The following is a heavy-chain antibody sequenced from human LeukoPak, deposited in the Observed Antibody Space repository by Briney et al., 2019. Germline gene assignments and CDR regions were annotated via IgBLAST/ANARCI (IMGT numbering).Heavy chain of an antibody. CDR1: GYTFTSYA. Sequence: ASVKVSCKASGYTFTSYAMNWVRQAPGQGLEWMGWFNTNTGNPTYAQGFTGRFVFSLDTSVSTAYLQISSLKAEDTAVYYCARDAEKGIAKGIRYFDWSPYDYWGQGTLVTVSS. D-gene: IGHD3-9*01. J-gene: IGHJ4*02. V-gene: IGHV7-4-1*02. CDR3: ARDAEKGIAKGIRYFDWSPYDY. CDR2: FNTNTGNP.